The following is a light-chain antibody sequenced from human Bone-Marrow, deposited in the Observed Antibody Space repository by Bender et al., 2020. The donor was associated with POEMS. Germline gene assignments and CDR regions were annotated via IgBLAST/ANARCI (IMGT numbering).Light chain of an antibody. J-gene: IGLJ1*01. CDR3: QAWDSGTYV. CDR2: QDS. Sequence: SYDLTQPPSVSVSPGQTASISCSGDKLGDKFVCWYQQKPGQSPVLVVYQDSKRPPGIPERFSGSNSGNTATLTISETQAMDEADYYCQAWDSGTYVFGSGTKVTVL. CDR1: KLGDKF. V-gene: IGLV3-1*01.